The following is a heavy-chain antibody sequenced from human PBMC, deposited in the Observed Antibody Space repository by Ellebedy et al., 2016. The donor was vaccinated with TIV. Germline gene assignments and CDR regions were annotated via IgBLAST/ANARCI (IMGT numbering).Heavy chain of an antibody. Sequence: SETLSLTXAVSGGSISSGGYSWSWIRQPPGKGLEWIGYIYHSGSTYYNPSLKSRVTISVDRSKNQFSLKLSSVTAADTAVYYCARSLTTENLFDYWGQGTLVTVSS. CDR1: GGSISSGGYS. CDR2: IYHSGST. J-gene: IGHJ4*02. D-gene: IGHD4-11*01. V-gene: IGHV4-30-2*01. CDR3: ARSLTTENLFDY.